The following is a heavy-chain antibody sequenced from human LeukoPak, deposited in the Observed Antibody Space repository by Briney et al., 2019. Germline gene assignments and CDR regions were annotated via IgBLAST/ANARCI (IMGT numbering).Heavy chain of an antibody. J-gene: IGHJ4*02. V-gene: IGHV4-39*01. D-gene: IGHD6-19*01. CDR2: IYYTGTT. CDR3: ARRRYPGYSSGPFDY. CDR1: GGSISSSTYF. Sequence: PSETLSLTCTVSGGSISSSTYFWGWIRQPPGKGLECIGSIYYTGTTYYNPSLKSRVTISVDTSNNQFSLKLTSVTAADTAVYYCARRRYPGYSSGPFDYWGQGSLVTVPS.